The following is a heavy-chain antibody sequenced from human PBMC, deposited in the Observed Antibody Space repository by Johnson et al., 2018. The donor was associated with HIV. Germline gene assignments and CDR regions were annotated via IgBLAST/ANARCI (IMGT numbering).Heavy chain of an antibody. CDR2: IGGSGAGT. D-gene: IGHD1-26*01. J-gene: IGHJ3*02. CDR1: GFPFSSYA. V-gene: IGHV3-23*04. Sequence: VQLVESGGGLVQPGGSLRLSCAASGFPFSSYAMTWVRQAPGKGLEWVSTIGGSGAGTFYADSVRGRFTVSRDNSKDTLYLQMNSLRAEDTALYYCARSSGSYWRGTFDIWGQGTMVTVSS. CDR3: ARSSGSYWRGTFDI.